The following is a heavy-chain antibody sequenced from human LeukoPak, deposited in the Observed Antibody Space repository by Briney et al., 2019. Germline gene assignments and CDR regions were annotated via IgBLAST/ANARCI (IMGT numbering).Heavy chain of an antibody. CDR2: IFHSGST. V-gene: IGHV4-30-2*01. Sequence: SETLSLTCAVSGASISSGGYSWSWIRQPPGKGLEWIGYIFHSGSTYYNPSLKSRVTILVDRSKNQFSLKLSSVTAADTAVYYCARHDKSSSSGAFDYWGQGTLVTVSS. CDR3: ARHDKSSSSGAFDY. CDR1: GASISSGGYS. D-gene: IGHD6-6*01. J-gene: IGHJ4*02.